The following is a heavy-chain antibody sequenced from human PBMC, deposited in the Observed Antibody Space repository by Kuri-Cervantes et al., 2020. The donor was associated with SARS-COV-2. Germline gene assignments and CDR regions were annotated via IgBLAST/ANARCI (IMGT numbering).Heavy chain of an antibody. CDR2: IYHSGST. CDR3: ARHSRLVDFDY. V-gene: IGHV4-38-2*02. J-gene: IGHJ4*02. Sequence: SETLSLTCTVSGGSISSGYYWGWIRQPPGKGLEWIGSIYHSGSTHYKPSLKSRVTLSVDTSKNQFSLKLSSVTAADTAVYYCARHSRLVDFDYWGQGTLVTDSS. D-gene: IGHD6-19*01. CDR1: GGSISSGYY.